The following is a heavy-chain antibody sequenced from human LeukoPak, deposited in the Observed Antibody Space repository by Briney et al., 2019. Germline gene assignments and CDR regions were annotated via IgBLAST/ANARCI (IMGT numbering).Heavy chain of an antibody. CDR3: AKSHGSGSYIYGMDV. V-gene: IGHV3-23*01. CDR2: ISGSGGST. J-gene: IGHJ6*02. D-gene: IGHD3-10*01. Sequence: PGGSLRLSCAASGFTFSTYAMSWVRQAPGQGLEWVSAISGSGGSTYYADSVKGRFTISRDNSKNTLYLQMNSLRAEDTAVYYCAKSHGSGSYIYGMDVWGQGTTVTVSS. CDR1: GFTFSTYA.